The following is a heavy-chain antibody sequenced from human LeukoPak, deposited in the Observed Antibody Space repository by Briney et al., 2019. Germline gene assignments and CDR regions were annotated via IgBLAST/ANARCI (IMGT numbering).Heavy chain of an antibody. V-gene: IGHV3-30*18. CDR2: ISYDGSNK. D-gene: IGHD3-16*01. CDR1: GFTFSSYG. Sequence: GGSLRLSCPASGFTFSSYGMHWVRQAPAKGLEWVAVISYDGSNKYYADSVKGRFTISRDNSKNTLYLQMNSLRAEDTAVYYCAKDPMITSGYFDYWGQGTLVTVSS. J-gene: IGHJ4*02. CDR3: AKDPMITSGYFDY.